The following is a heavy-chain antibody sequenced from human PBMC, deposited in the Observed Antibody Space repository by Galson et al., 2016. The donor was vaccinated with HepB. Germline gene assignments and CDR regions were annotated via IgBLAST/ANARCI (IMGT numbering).Heavy chain of an antibody. Sequence: SLRLSCAASGFTFSSYAMSWVRQAPGKGLEWVSVISGSGGSTYYADSVKGRFTISRDNAKNTLYLQMNSLRAEDTAIYYCAKGYGYFDYWGQGTLVSVSS. V-gene: IGHV3-23*01. CDR3: AKGYGYFDY. J-gene: IGHJ4*01. CDR2: ISGSGGST. CDR1: GFTFSSYA. D-gene: IGHD3-10*01.